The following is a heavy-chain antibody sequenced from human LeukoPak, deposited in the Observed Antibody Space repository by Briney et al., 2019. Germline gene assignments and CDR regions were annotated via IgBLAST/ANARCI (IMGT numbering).Heavy chain of an antibody. Sequence: PGGSLRLSCAASGFTVSSNYMSWVRQAPGKGLEWVSVIYSGGSTYYADSVKGRFTISRDNSKNTLYLQMNSLRAEDTAVYYCARDDYYYDTPSRAFDNWGQGTMVTVSS. D-gene: IGHD3-22*01. CDR2: IYSGGST. V-gene: IGHV3-53*01. CDR3: ARDDYYYDTPSRAFDN. CDR1: GFTVSSNY. J-gene: IGHJ3*02.